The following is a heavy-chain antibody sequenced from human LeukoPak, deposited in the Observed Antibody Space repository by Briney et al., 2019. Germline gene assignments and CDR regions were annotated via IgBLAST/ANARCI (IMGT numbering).Heavy chain of an antibody. J-gene: IGHJ4*02. CDR1: GFTLRASV. V-gene: IGHV3-33*01. CDR3: ARDPSGYSSSWYVATY. Sequence: GGSLRLSCAASGFTLRASVMHWVRQAPGKGLEWVAVIWSDGSNKYYADSVKGRFTISRDISKNTLYLQMNSLRAEDTAVYYCARDPSGYSSSWYVATYWGQGTLVTVSS. D-gene: IGHD6-13*01. CDR2: IWSDGSNK.